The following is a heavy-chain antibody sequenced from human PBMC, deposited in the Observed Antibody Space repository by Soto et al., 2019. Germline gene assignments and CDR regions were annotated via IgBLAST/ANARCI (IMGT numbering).Heavy chain of an antibody. CDR1: GYTFTSYD. CDR2: MNPNRGNT. D-gene: IGHD2-2*01. CDR3: AREVRYCSSTSCRNWFDP. Sequence: QVQLVQSGAEVKKPGASVKVSCKASGYTFTSYDINWVRQATGQGLEWMGWMNPNRGNTGYAQKFPGRVNMTWNISISTAYMALSSLRSEDTAVYYCAREVRYCSSTSCRNWFDPWGQGTLVTVSS. V-gene: IGHV1-8*01. J-gene: IGHJ5*02.